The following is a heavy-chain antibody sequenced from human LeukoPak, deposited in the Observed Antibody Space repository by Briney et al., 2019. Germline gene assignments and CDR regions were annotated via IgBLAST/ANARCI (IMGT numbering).Heavy chain of an antibody. CDR2: ISTSSSTI. CDR3: ARASGGSYSDF. Sequence: GGSLRLSCAASGFTFSDYYMSWIRLAPGKGLEWISYISTSSSTINYADSVKGRFTISRDNAKNSLYLQMNSLRAEDTAVYYCARASGGSYSDFWGQGTLVTVSS. V-gene: IGHV3-11*04. CDR1: GFTFSDYY. D-gene: IGHD1-26*01. J-gene: IGHJ4*02.